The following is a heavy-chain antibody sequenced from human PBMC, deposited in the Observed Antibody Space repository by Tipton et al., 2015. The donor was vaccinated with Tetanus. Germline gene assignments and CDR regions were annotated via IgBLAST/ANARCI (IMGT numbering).Heavy chain of an antibody. CDR2: IYPGDSKT. CDR3: ARLAYFDASGINPFWHFDL. CDR1: GYSFSNYW. D-gene: IGHD3-22*01. J-gene: IGHJ2*01. Sequence: VQLVQSGADLKKPGESLKISCKASGYSFSNYWIAWVRQMPGKGLEWMGVIYPGDSKTIYSPSFEGQVTMSADKSINTAYLQWRSLNAADSAMYYCARLAYFDASGINPFWHFDLWGRGTLVTVSS. V-gene: IGHV5-51*01.